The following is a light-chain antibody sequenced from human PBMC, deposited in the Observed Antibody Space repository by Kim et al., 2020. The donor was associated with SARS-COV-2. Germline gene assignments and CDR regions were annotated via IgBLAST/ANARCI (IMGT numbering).Light chain of an antibody. CDR3: AAWDDRLTGWV. CDR1: DSNIGGNT. J-gene: IGLJ3*02. Sequence: QLVLTQPPSASGTPGQTITISCSGSDSNIGGNTVNWYQQLPGSAPKLLIYNTNQRPSGVPDRFSGSKSGTSASLAISGLQSEDEANYHCAAWDDRLTGWVFGGGTQLTVL. CDR2: NTN. V-gene: IGLV1-44*01.